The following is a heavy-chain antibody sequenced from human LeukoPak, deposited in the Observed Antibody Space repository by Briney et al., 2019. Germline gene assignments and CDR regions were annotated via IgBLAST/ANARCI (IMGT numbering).Heavy chain of an antibody. V-gene: IGHV5-51*01. D-gene: IGHD6-6*01. CDR1: GYSFTSYW. J-gene: IGHJ6*02. CDR2: IYPGDSDT. CDR3: ASPVHNYYYGTDV. Sequence: GESLKISCKGSGYSFTSYWIGWVRQMPGKGLEWMGIIYPGDSDTRYSPSFQGQVTISADKSISTAYLQWSSLKASDTAMYYCASPVHNYYYGTDVWGQGTTVTVSS.